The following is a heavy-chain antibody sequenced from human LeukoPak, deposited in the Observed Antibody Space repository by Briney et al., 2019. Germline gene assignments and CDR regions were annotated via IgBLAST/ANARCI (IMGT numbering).Heavy chain of an antibody. D-gene: IGHD5-18*01. CDR3: ARTVDTAMVTFWFDP. CDR2: IYYSGSSNNNPSLN. CDR1: GGSISGYY. J-gene: IGHJ5*02. Sequence: SETLSLTCGVSGGSISGYYWSWIRQSPGKGLEWIGNIYYSGSSNNNPSLNNYNPSLKSRVTISVDTSKNQFSLKLTSVTAADTAVYYCARTVDTAMVTFWFDPWGQGTLVTVSS. V-gene: IGHV4-59*01.